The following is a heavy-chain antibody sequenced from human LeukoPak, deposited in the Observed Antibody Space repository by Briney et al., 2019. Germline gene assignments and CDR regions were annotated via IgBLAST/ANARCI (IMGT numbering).Heavy chain of an antibody. D-gene: IGHD3-3*01. V-gene: IGHV1-8*03. J-gene: IGHJ6*03. CDR2: MNPNSGNT. CDR3: ARGYRSREIFRSGYYMDV. CDR1: GYTFTSYD. Sequence: ASVKVSCKASGYTFTSYDINWVRQATGQGLEWVGWMNPNSGNTGYAQKFQGRVTITRNTSISTAYMELSSLRSEDTAVYYCARGYRSREIFRSGYYMDVWGKGTTVTVSS.